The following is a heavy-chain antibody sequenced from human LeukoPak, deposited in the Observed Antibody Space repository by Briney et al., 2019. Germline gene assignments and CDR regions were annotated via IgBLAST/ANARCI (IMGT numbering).Heavy chain of an antibody. CDR2: ISTISGGT. Sequence: ASVKVSCKASGYTFTGYYMHWVRQAPGQGLEWMGWISTISGGTNYAQKFQGRVTMTRDTSNSTAYMELSRLTSDDTAVYYCARGREVAGTVAYWGQGTLVTVSS. CDR1: GYTFTGYY. CDR3: ARGREVAGTVAY. V-gene: IGHV1-2*02. D-gene: IGHD6-19*01. J-gene: IGHJ4*02.